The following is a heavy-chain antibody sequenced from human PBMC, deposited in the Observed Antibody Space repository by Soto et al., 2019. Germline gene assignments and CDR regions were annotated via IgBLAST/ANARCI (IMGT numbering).Heavy chain of an antibody. J-gene: IGHJ6*02. CDR1: GYTFTSYG. V-gene: IGHV1-18*01. Sequence: GASVKVSCKASGYTFTSYGTSWVRQAPGQGLEWMGWISAYNGNTNYAQKLQGRVTMTTDTSTSTAYMELRSLRSDDTAVYYCARDIVVVVAVIQNSYYYYYGIVFWGQGTTVTVSS. CDR2: ISAYNGNT. D-gene: IGHD2-15*01. CDR3: ARDIVVVVAVIQNSYYYYYGIVF.